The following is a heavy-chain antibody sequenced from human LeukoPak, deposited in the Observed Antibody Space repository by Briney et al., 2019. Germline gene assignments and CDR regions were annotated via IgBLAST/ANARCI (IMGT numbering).Heavy chain of an antibody. V-gene: IGHV4-30-2*01. Sequence: SQTLSLTCAVSGGSISSGGYSWSWIRQPPGKGLEWIGYIYHSGSTYYNPSLKSRVTISVDTSKNQFSLKLSSVTAADTAVYYCAREMRLLWFGTRYLGYFDYWGQGTLVTVSS. CDR1: GGSISSGGYS. CDR3: AREMRLLWFGTRYLGYFDY. D-gene: IGHD3-10*01. J-gene: IGHJ4*02. CDR2: IYHSGST.